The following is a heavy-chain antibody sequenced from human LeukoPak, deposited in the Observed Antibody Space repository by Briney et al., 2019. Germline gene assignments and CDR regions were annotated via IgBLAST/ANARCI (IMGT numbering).Heavy chain of an antibody. Sequence: ASVKVSCKAYPYTFTGYNMHWVRQAPGQGLEWMGWINPNSGGTNYAQKFQGRVTMTRVTSLNTAYMELSSLRSEDTAVYYCISEVSLAYWGQGTLVTVSS. CDR3: ISEVSLAY. CDR1: PYTFTGYN. V-gene: IGHV1-2*02. D-gene: IGHD1-26*01. CDR2: INPNSGGT. J-gene: IGHJ4*02.